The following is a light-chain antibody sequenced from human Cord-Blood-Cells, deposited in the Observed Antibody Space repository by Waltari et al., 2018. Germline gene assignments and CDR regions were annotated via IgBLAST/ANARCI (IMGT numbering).Light chain of an antibody. Sequence: QSALTQPDSVSGSPGQSITISCTGTSSDVGSYNIVSWYQQHPGKAPKLIIYEGSKRPSGVSNRFSGSKSGNTASLTISGLQAEDEADYYCCSYAGSSTWVFGGGTKLTVL. V-gene: IGLV2-23*01. CDR2: EGS. CDR3: CSYAGSSTWV. CDR1: SSDVGSYNI. J-gene: IGLJ3*02.